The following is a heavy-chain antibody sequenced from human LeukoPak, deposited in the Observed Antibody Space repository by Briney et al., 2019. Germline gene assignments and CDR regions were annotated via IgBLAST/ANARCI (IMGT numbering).Heavy chain of an antibody. CDR2: INPTSGST. D-gene: IGHD1-26*01. J-gene: IGHJ4*02. CDR3: ARDHSAGSFDY. Sequence: ASVKVSCNASGYXFTGYYMQCWLQAPGEGLEWMGWINPTSGSTNYAQKFQGRVTMTRDTSISTAYMELSRLRSDDTAVYYCARDHSAGSFDYWGQGTLVTVSS. V-gene: IGHV1-2*02. CDR1: GYXFTGYY.